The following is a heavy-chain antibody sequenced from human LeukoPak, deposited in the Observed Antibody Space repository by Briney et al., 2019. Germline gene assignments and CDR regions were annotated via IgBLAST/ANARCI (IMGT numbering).Heavy chain of an antibody. D-gene: IGHD3-3*01. CDR2: IIPIFGTA. CDR1: GGTFSSYA. J-gene: IGHJ5*01. V-gene: IGHV1-69*05. CDR3: ARDQGSGWFGY. Sequence: SVKVSCKASGGTFSSYAISWVRQAPGQGLEWMGGIIPIFGTANYAQKFQGRVTLTTDESTSTAYMELSSVRAEDTAVYYCARDQGSGWFGYWGQGTLVTVSS.